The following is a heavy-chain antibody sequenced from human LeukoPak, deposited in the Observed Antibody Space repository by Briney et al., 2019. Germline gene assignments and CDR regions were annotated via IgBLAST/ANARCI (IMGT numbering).Heavy chain of an antibody. D-gene: IGHD3-10*02. CDR1: GGSISSSSYY. J-gene: IGHJ2*01. CDR3: ARPLFRYFDL. CDR2: IYYSGST. Sequence: KPSETLSLTCTVSGGSISSSSYYWGWIRQPPGKGLEWIGSIYYSGSTYYNPSLKSRVTISVDTSKNQFSLKLSSVTAADTAVYYCARPLFRYFDLWGRGTLVTVSS. V-gene: IGHV4-39*01.